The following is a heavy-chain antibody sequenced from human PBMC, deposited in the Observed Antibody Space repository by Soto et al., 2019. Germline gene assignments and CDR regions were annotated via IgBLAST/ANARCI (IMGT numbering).Heavy chain of an antibody. Sequence: EVQWLESGGDLVQPGGSLRLSCAASGFSFSSYSFTWVRQAPGKGLEWVAGISIGGDKTWHADSVKGRFTISRDNSKNTVYLQMKSLRVDDTAVYDCAKWDGYGDHWGQGTLVTVSS. CDR3: AKWDGYGDH. CDR2: ISIGGDKT. J-gene: IGHJ5*02. D-gene: IGHD5-18*01. CDR1: GFSFSSYS. V-gene: IGHV3-23*01.